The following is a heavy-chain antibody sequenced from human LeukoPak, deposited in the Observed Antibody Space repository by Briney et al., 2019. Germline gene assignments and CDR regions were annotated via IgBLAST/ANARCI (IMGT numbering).Heavy chain of an antibody. J-gene: IGHJ2*01. CDR2: IDSSGST. D-gene: IGHD1-1*01. CDR3: ARRALDNWYFDL. CDR1: GGXISSNN. V-gene: IGHV4-59*08. Sequence: SETLSLTCIVSGGXISSNNWSWIRQPPGKGLECIGYIDSSGSTNYNPSLKSRVTISLDPSKNQFSLKLSSVTAADTALYYCARRALDNWYFDLWGRGTLVTVSS.